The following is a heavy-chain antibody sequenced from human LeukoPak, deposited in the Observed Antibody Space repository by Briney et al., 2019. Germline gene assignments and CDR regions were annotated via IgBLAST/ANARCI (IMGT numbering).Heavy chain of an antibody. CDR3: ARDREYYYYGSGSYGAFDI. Sequence: SAKVSCKASGGTFSSYAISWVRQAPGQGLEWMGGVIPIFGTANYAQKFQGRVTITTDESTSTAYMELSSLRSEDTAVYYCARDREYYYYGSGSYGAFDIWGQGTMVTVSS. D-gene: IGHD3-10*01. CDR1: GGTFSSYA. V-gene: IGHV1-69*05. CDR2: VIPIFGTA. J-gene: IGHJ3*02.